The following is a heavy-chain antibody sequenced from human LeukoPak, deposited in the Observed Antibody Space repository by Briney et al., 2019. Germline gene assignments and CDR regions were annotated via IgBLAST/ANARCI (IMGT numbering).Heavy chain of an antibody. CDR1: GGSFSGYY. CDR2: INHSGST. CDR3: ARGYHGLGSYGSSYNWFDP. Sequence: SETLSLTCAVYGGSFSGYYWSWIRQPPGKGLEWIGEINHSGSTNYNPSLKSRVTISVDTSKNQFSLKLSSVTAADTAVYYCARGYHGLGSYGSSYNWFDPWGQGTLVTVSS. V-gene: IGHV4-34*01. J-gene: IGHJ5*02. D-gene: IGHD3-10*01.